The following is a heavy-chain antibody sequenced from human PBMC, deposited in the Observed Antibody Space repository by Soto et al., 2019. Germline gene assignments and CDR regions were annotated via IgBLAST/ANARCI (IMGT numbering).Heavy chain of an antibody. CDR3: LKDWSGTTCPCLDV. J-gene: IGHJ6*02. D-gene: IGHD3-3*01. CDR2: ITESGGST. V-gene: IGHV3-23*01. CDR1: KFTFSRYA. Sequence: EEHLLESGGGLVQPGGSLRLSCATSKFTFSRYAMTWVRQAPGKGLEWVSSITESGGSTYYAASVKGRITISRDNSENTVHLQTNPLRAADAARYYCLKDWSGTTCPCLDVWGQGTTVTVSS.